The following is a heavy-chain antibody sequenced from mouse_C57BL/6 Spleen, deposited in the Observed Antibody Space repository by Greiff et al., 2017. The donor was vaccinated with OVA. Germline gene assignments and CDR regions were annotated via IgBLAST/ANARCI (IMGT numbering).Heavy chain of an antibody. CDR3: ARDQRTAQGTSPFAY. CDR2: ISDGGSYT. D-gene: IGHD3-2*02. V-gene: IGHV5-4*01. CDR1: GFTFSSYA. Sequence: DVKLVESGGGLVKPGGSLKLSCAASGFTFSSYAMSWVRQTPEKRLEWVATISDGGSYTYYPDNVMGRFTISRDNAKNNLYLQMSHLKSEDTAMYYCARDQRTAQGTSPFAYWGQGTLVTVSA. J-gene: IGHJ3*01.